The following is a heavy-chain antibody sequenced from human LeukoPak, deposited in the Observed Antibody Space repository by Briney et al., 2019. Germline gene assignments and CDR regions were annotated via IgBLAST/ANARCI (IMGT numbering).Heavy chain of an antibody. D-gene: IGHD6-25*01. Sequence: SETLSLTCTVSGGSISSGGYYWSWIRQPPGKGLEWIGYIYHSGSTYYNPSLKSRVTISVDRSKNQFSLKLSSVTAADTAVYYCARGRLSDYWGQGTLVTVSS. CDR1: GGSISSGGYY. J-gene: IGHJ4*02. CDR3: ARGRLSDY. CDR2: IYHSGST. V-gene: IGHV4-30-2*01.